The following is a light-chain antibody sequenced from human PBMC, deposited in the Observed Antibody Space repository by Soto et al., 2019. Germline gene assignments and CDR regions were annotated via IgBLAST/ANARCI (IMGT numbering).Light chain of an antibody. Sequence: EIVMTQSPASLSVSPGERATLSCRASQTVTRNLAWYQQKPGQAPRLLIYGASTRATGIPARFSGSWSGTELTLTITSLQSEDSAIYYCQQYNNRPPATFGQGTKVEIK. CDR3: QQYNNRPPAT. J-gene: IGKJ1*01. CDR1: QTVTRN. V-gene: IGKV3-15*01. CDR2: GAS.